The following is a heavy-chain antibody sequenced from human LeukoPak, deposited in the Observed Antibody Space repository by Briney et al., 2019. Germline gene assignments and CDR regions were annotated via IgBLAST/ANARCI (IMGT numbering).Heavy chain of an antibody. CDR2: INHSGST. D-gene: IGHD6-19*01. CDR3: ARISSSGWYPFDY. J-gene: IGHJ4*02. CDR1: GGSFSGYY. Sequence: SETLSLTCAVYGGSFSGYYWSWIRQPPGKGLEWIGEINHSGSTNYNPSLKSRVTISVDTSKNQFSLKLSSVTAADTAVCYCARISSSGWYPFDYWGQGTLVTVSS. V-gene: IGHV4-34*01.